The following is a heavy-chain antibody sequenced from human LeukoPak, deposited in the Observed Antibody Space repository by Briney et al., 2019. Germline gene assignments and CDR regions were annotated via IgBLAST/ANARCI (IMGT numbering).Heavy chain of an antibody. CDR2: ISGSGGST. CDR3: AKAKVAARTPNWFDP. Sequence: PGGSLRLSCAASGFTFSSYAMSWVRQAPGKGLEWVSAISGSGGSTYYADSVKGRFTISRDNSKNTLYLQMNSLRAEDTAVYYCAKAKVAARTPNWFDPWGQGTLVTVSS. D-gene: IGHD6-6*01. CDR1: GFTFSSYA. J-gene: IGHJ5*02. V-gene: IGHV3-23*01.